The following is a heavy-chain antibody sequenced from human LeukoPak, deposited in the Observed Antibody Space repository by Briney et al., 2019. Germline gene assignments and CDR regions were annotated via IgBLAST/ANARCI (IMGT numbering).Heavy chain of an antibody. V-gene: IGHV4-34*01. CDR1: GGSFSSYS. D-gene: IGHD3-16*01. CDR3: ARFDPGLGWAFDY. J-gene: IGHJ4*02. Sequence: PSETLSLTCTVSGGSFSSYSWSWIRQPSGKGLEWIGEINHSGRANYSPSLQRRVTISIETSKNQLSLILNSVTAAATSVYFCARFDPGLGWAFDYWGQGTLVTVSS. CDR2: INHSGRA.